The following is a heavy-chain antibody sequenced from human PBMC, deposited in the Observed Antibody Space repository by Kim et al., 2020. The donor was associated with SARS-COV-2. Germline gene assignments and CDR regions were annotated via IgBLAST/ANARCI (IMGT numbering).Heavy chain of an antibody. Sequence: GGSLRLSCAASGFTFNTYWMAWVRQAPGKGLEWVANMKQDGSDKNYVDSVKGRFTISRDNAKNSLYLQMNSLRVEDTAVYYCARDVGGDLDYWSQGTLVTVSS. CDR1: GFTFNTYW. V-gene: IGHV3-7*03. CDR3: ARDVGGDLDY. D-gene: IGHD4-17*01. J-gene: IGHJ4*02. CDR2: MKQDGSDK.